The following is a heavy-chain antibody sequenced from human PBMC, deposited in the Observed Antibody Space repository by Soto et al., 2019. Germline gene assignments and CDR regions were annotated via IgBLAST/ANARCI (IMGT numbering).Heavy chain of an antibody. V-gene: IGHV3-21*01. CDR3: ARDHRGGMDV. CDR1: GFTFSYYT. J-gene: IGHJ6*02. Sequence: VQLVESGGGLVKPGGSLRLSCAASGFTFSYYTINWVRQAPGKGLELVSSISSASSSIYYADSVKGRFTISRDNAKNSLYLQMNSLRAEDTAVYYCARDHRGGMDVWGQGTTVTVSS. CDR2: ISSASSSI.